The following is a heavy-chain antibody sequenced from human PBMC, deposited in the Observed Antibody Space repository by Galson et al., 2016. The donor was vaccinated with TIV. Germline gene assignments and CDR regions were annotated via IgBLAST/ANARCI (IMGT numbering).Heavy chain of an antibody. Sequence: PALVKPTQTLTLTCIFSGFSLSTTEMCVSWIRQPPGKALEWLARIDWDDDKSYSSSLKTRLTISKDTSKNQVVLTMTNMDPVDTATYYCARISGYYDSSGHYIPRSFDYWGQGALVTVSS. J-gene: IGHJ4*02. CDR2: IDWDDDK. D-gene: IGHD3-22*01. V-gene: IGHV2-70*11. CDR1: GFSLSTTEMC. CDR3: ARISGYYDSSGHYIPRSFDY.